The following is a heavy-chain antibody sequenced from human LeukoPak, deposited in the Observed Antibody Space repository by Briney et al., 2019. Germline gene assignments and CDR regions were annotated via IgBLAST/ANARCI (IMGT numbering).Heavy chain of an antibody. D-gene: IGHD6-13*01. J-gene: IGHJ5*02. CDR3: ARPTKEGSSWYWWFDP. Sequence: GGSLTLSCAASGFTFSSYWMHWVRQAPGKGLVWVSSINNDGSSTSYADSVKGRFTISRDNAKNTLYLQMNSLRAEDTAVYYCARPTKEGSSWYWWFDPWGQGTLVTVSS. CDR2: INNDGSST. V-gene: IGHV3-74*01. CDR1: GFTFSSYW.